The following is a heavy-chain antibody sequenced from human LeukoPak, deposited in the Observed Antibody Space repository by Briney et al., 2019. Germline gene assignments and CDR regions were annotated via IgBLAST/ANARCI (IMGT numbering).Heavy chain of an antibody. Sequence: SETLSLTCTVSGGSISSYYWSWLRQPPGKGREWIGYIYYSGSTNYNPSLKSRVTISVDTSKNQFSLKLSSVTAADTAVYYCAGGDGYNSIFDIWGQGTMVTVSS. CDR2: IYYSGST. D-gene: IGHD5-24*01. V-gene: IGHV4-59*01. J-gene: IGHJ3*02. CDR3: AGGDGYNSIFDI. CDR1: GGSISSYY.